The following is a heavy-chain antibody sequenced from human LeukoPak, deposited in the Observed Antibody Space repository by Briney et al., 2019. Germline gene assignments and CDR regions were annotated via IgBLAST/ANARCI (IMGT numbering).Heavy chain of an antibody. CDR1: GYTFTSYY. Sequence: GASVKVSCKASGYTFTSYYMHWVRQAPGQGLEWMGIINPSGGSTNYAQNFQGRITMTRDMSTSTVYMELSSLRSEDTAVFYCARGFPYGDSYFDSWGQGTLVTVSS. CDR3: ARGFPYGDSYFDS. D-gene: IGHD4-17*01. CDR2: INPSGGST. J-gene: IGHJ4*02. V-gene: IGHV1-46*01.